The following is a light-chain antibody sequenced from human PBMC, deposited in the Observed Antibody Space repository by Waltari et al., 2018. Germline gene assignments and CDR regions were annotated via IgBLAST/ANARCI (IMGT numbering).Light chain of an antibody. J-gene: IGLJ2*01. CDR1: GSDVGSYVY. CDR3: SSYTSSGTVI. V-gene: IGLV2-14*03. Sequence: QSALTQPASVSGSPGQSITISCTGTGSDVGSYVYVSWYQQHPGKGPKLMIFDVSNRPSAVSHRFSGSKSGNTASLTISGLQAEDEADYYCSSYTSSGTVIFGGGTKLTVL. CDR2: DVS.